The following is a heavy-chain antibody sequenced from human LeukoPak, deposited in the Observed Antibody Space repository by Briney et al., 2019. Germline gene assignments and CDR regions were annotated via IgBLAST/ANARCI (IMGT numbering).Heavy chain of an antibody. D-gene: IGHD5-18*01. V-gene: IGHV1-8*02. CDR3: ARGFGYSYGRTPFDY. J-gene: IGHJ4*02. CDR1: GYTFTGYY. CDR2: MNPNSGNT. Sequence: ASVKVSCKASGYTFTGYYMHWVRQAPGQGLEWMGWMNPNSGNTGYAQKFQGRVTMTRNTSISTAYMELSSLRSEDTAVYYCARGFGYSYGRTPFDYWGQGTLVTVSS.